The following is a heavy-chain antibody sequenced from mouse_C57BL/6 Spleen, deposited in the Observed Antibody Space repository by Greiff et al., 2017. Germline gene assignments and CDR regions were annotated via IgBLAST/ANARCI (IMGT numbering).Heavy chain of an antibody. CDR2: IAPSDSET. Sequence: QVQLKQPGAELVRPGSSVKLSCKASGYTFTSYWMHWVKQRPIQGLEWIGNIAPSDSETHYNQKFKDKATLTVDKSSSTAYMQLSSLTSEDSAVYYCARSTDYYGSSTWFAYWGQGTLVTVSA. J-gene: IGHJ3*01. D-gene: IGHD1-1*01. CDR1: GYTFTSYW. CDR3: ARSTDYYGSSTWFAY. V-gene: IGHV1-52*01.